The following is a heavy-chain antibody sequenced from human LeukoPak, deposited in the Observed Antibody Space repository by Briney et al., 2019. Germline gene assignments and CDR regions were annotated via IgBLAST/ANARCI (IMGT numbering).Heavy chain of an antibody. J-gene: IGHJ6*02. V-gene: IGHV3-30*03. Sequence: GGSLRLSCAASGFTFSSYGMHWVRQAPGKGLEWVAVISYDGSNKYYADSVKGRFTISRDNSKNTLYLQMYSLRAEDTAVYYCARANSGTYYDFWSGYPYYYGMDVWGQGTTVTVSS. CDR1: GFTFSSYG. D-gene: IGHD3-3*01. CDR2: ISYDGSNK. CDR3: ARANSGTYYDFWSGYPYYYGMDV.